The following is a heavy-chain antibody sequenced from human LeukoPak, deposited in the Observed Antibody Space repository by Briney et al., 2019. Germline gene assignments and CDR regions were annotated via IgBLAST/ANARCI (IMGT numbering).Heavy chain of an antibody. CDR2: ISYDGSNK. CDR3: ARGIVVVVAATSNWFDP. J-gene: IGHJ5*02. V-gene: IGHV3-30*04. Sequence: GGSLRLSCAASRFTFSSYAMHWVRQAPGKGLEWVAVISYDGSNKYYADSVKGRFTISRDNSKNTLYLQMNSLRAEDTAVYYCARGIVVVVAATSNWFDPWGQGTLVTVSS. D-gene: IGHD2-15*01. CDR1: RFTFSSYA.